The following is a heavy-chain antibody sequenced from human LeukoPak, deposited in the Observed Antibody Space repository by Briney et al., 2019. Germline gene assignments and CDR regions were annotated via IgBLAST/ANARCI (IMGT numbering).Heavy chain of an antibody. V-gene: IGHV1-2*02. CDR1: GYTFTGYY. D-gene: IGHD2-2*01. J-gene: IGHJ6*03. CDR3: ARTRGSTSWFHYYYMDV. Sequence: ASVKVSCKASGYTFTGYYMHWVRQAPGQGLEWMGWINPNSGGTNYAQKFQGRVTMTRDTSISTAYMELSRLRSDDTAVYYCARTRGSTSWFHYYYMDVWGKGTRSPSP. CDR2: INPNSGGT.